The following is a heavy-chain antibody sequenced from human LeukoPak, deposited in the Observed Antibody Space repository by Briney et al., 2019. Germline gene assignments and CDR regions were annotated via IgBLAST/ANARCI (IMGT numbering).Heavy chain of an antibody. CDR3: ARDRKWELLGGYCDY. V-gene: IGHV1-2*02. CDR2: INPNSGGT. Sequence: ASVTVSCKASGYTFTGYYMHWVRQAPGQGLEWVGWINPNSGGTNYAQKFQGRVTMTRDTSISTAYMELSRLRSDDTAVYYCARDRKWELLGGYCDYWGQGTLVTVSS. CDR1: GYTFTGYY. D-gene: IGHD1-26*01. J-gene: IGHJ4*02.